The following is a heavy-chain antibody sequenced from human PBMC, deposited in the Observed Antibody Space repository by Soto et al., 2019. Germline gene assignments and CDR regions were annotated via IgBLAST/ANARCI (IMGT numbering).Heavy chain of an antibody. CDR2: ISAYNGNT. Sequence: GASVKVSCKASGCTFTSYGISWVRQAPGQGLEWMGWISAYNGNTNHAQKLQGRVTMTTDTSTSTAYMELRSLRSDDTAVCYCARAYDSSGYYYVSAFDIWGQGTMVTVSS. J-gene: IGHJ3*02. CDR3: ARAYDSSGYYYVSAFDI. CDR1: GCTFTSYG. D-gene: IGHD3-22*01. V-gene: IGHV1-18*01.